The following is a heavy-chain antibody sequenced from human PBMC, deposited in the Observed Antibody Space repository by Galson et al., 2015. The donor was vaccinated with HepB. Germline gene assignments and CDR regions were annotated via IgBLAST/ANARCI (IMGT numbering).Heavy chain of an antibody. V-gene: IGHV3-23*01. CDR2: ISGSGGST. CDR1: GFTFSSYA. CDR3: AKGGSLTGELPYYYYYMDV. D-gene: IGHD7-27*01. J-gene: IGHJ6*03. Sequence: SLRLSCAASGFTFSSYAMSWVRQAPGKGLEWVQAISGSGGSTYYADSVKGRFTISRDNSKNTLYLQMNSLRAEDTAVYYCAKGGSLTGELPYYYYYMDVWGKGTTVTVSS.